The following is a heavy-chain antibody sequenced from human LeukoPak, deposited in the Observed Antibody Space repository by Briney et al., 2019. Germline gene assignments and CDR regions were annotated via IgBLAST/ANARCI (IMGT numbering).Heavy chain of an antibody. CDR1: GGSFSGYY. Sequence: SETLSLTCAVYGGSFSGYYWSWIRQPPGKGLEWIGEINHSGSTNYNPSLKSRVTISVDTSKNQFSLKLSSVTAADTAVYYCARTLFWSGYFVANWFDPWGQGTLVTVSS. CDR2: INHSGST. J-gene: IGHJ5*02. D-gene: IGHD3-3*01. CDR3: ARTLFWSGYFVANWFDP. V-gene: IGHV4-34*01.